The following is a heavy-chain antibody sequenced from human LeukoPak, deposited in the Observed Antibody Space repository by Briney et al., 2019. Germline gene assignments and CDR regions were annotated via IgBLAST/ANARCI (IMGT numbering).Heavy chain of an antibody. D-gene: IGHD3-22*01. CDR1: GGSISSGSYY. J-gene: IGHJ4*02. Sequence: SETLSLTCSVSGGSISSGSYYWSWIRQPAGKGLEWIGRIFLSGSTNYNPSLKSRVTMSIATSKNQFSLSLRSVTAADTAVYYCARENYYDTSNWGQGTLVTVSS. CDR2: IFLSGST. V-gene: IGHV4-61*02. CDR3: ARENYYDTSN.